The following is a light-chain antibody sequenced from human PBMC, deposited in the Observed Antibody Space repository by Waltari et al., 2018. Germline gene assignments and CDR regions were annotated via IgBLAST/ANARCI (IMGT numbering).Light chain of an antibody. CDR1: SANIGSNI. Sequence: QSVLTQPPSASGTPGQRVTTACSGSSANIGSNIVNWYQQLPGTAPKLLIYTNNQRPAGVPDRFSGSKSGTSASLAISGLQSEDEADYHCAAWDDSLTAWVFGGGTKLTVL. CDR2: TNN. CDR3: AAWDDSLTAWV. V-gene: IGLV1-44*01. J-gene: IGLJ3*02.